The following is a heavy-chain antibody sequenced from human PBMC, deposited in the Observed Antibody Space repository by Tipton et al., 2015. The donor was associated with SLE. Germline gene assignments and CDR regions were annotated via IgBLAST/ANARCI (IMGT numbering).Heavy chain of an antibody. CDR3: ARESVDWYFGL. V-gene: IGHV4-59*12. J-gene: IGHJ2*01. CDR1: GGSISGYY. CDR2: IYYSGST. Sequence: TLSLTCTVSGGSISGYYWSWIRQPPGKGLEWIGYIYYSGSTNYNPSLKSRVTISVDTSNNQFSLKLSSVTAADTAVYYCARESVDWYFGLWGRGTLVTVSS. D-gene: IGHD2-15*01.